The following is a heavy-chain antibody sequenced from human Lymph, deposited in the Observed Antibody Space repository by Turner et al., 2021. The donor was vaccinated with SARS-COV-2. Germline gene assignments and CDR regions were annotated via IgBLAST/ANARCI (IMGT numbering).Heavy chain of an antibody. V-gene: IGHV3-53*02. CDR1: GIIVSRNY. Sequence: EVQLVETGGGSIQPGGSLRLSCAASGIIVSRNYMNWVRQAPGKGLEWVSVIYSGGTTYYADSVKGRFTISRDNSKNTLYLQMNSLRVEDTAVYYCARDLGTYGMDVWGQGTTVTVSS. D-gene: IGHD6-13*01. CDR3: ARDLGTYGMDV. J-gene: IGHJ6*02. CDR2: IYSGGTT.